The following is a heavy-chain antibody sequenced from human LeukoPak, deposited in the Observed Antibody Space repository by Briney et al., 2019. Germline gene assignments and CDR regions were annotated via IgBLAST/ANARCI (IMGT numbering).Heavy chain of an antibody. CDR2: IIPIFGTA. J-gene: IGHJ4*02. V-gene: IGHV1-69*13. D-gene: IGHD3-10*01. CDR1: GGTFSSYA. Sequence: SVKVSCKASGGTFSSYAISWVRQAPGQGLEWMGGIIPIFGTANYAQKFQGRVTITADESTSTAYMELSSLRSEDTAVYYCASVHNYYGSGSYSYWGQGTLVTVSS. CDR3: ASVHNYYGSGSYSY.